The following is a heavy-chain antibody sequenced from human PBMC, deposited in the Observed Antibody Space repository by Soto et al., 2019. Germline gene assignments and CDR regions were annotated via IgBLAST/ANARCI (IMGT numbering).Heavy chain of an antibody. CDR1: GYTFTSYG. CDR2: ISAYNGNT. J-gene: IGHJ4*02. D-gene: IGHD1-26*01. V-gene: IGHV1-18*01. Sequence: QVQLVQSGAEVKKPGASVKVSCKASGYTFTSYGISWVRQAPGQGLEWMGWISAYNGNTNYAQKLQGRVTMTTDTXTSTASRELRSLRPDDTAVYYCARAQYFLGWELPFWGQGTLVTVSS. CDR3: ARAQYFLGWELPF.